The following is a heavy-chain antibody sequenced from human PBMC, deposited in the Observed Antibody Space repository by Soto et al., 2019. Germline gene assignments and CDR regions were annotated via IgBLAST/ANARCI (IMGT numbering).Heavy chain of an antibody. V-gene: IGHV1-2*04. CDR1: GYTFTGYY. J-gene: IGHJ6*02. CDR2: INPTSGGT. Sequence: QVQLVQSGAEVKKPGASVKVSCKASGYTFTGYYMHWVRQAPGQGLEWMGWINPTSGGTNYAQKCQGWVTMTRDTSISTAYMELSRLRSDDTAVYYCARADYDYYYYGMDVWGQGTTVTVSS. D-gene: IGHD4-17*01. CDR3: ARADYDYYYYGMDV.